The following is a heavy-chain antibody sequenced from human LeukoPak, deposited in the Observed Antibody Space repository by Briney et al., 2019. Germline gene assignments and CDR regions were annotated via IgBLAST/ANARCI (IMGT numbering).Heavy chain of an antibody. V-gene: IGHV3-30*18. CDR3: AKVHTPEFDY. J-gene: IGHJ4*02. CDR2: ISYDGDNK. CDR1: GFTFSSYG. Sequence: GRSLRLSCAASGFTFSSYGFHWVRQAPGKGLEWVAVISYDGDNKYYADSVKGRFTISRDNSKNTLYLQMNSLRAEDTAVYYCAKVHTPEFDYWGQGTLVTVSS.